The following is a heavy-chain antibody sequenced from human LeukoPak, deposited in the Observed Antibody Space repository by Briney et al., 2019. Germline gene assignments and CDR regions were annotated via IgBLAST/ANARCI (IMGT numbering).Heavy chain of an antibody. CDR2: INSDGSST. D-gene: IGHD6-13*01. J-gene: IGHJ5*02. V-gene: IGHV3-74*01. Sequence: GGSLRLSCAASGFTFSSYWMHRVRQAPGKGLVWVSRINSDGSSTSYADSVKGRFTISRDNAKNTLYLQMNSLRAEDTAVYYCARDPAAENWFDPWGQGTLVTVSS. CDR3: ARDPAAENWFDP. CDR1: GFTFSSYW.